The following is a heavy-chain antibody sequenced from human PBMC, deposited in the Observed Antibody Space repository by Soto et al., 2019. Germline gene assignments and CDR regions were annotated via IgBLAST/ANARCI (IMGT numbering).Heavy chain of an antibody. Sequence: QVQLVQSGAEVKKPGSSVKVSCKASGGTFSTSTISWVRQAPGQGLEWMGGIIPIFGTANYAQKFQGRVTITADESTSTADMELSSLRSEDTAVYYCARGNYYSSSSYYYVMDVWGQGTTVTVSS. CDR3: ARGNYYSSSSYYYVMDV. V-gene: IGHV1-69*12. J-gene: IGHJ6*02. D-gene: IGHD3-10*01. CDR2: IIPIFGTA. CDR1: GGTFSTST.